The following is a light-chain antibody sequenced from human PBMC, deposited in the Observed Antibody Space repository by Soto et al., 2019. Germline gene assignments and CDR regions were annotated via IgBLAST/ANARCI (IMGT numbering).Light chain of an antibody. J-gene: IGKJ1*01. CDR3: QQYGSSPPT. V-gene: IGKV3-20*01. Sequence: EIVLTQSPGTLSLSPGERGTLSCRASQSVSSDSVAWYQQKPGQAPRLLIYGASSRVAGIPDRFRGAGSGTYFTLTISSLEPEDFAVYVCQQYGSSPPTFGQGTKVDVK. CDR2: GAS. CDR1: QSVSSDS.